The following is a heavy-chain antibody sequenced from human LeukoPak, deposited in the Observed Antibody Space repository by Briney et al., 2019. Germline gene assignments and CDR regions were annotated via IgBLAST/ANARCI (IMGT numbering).Heavy chain of an antibody. CDR3: ARHTGFLTMIDARGAWFDP. CDR1: GRSISSYY. J-gene: IGHJ5*02. V-gene: IGHV4-59*01. CDR2: IYYSGST. D-gene: IGHD3-22*01. Sequence: SETLSLTCTVSGRSISSYYWSGIGQPPGKALEWIGYIYYSGSTNYNPSLKSRATILVDTSKNQFSLKLSSVPAADTAVYYCARHTGFLTMIDARGAWFDPWGQGTLVTVSS.